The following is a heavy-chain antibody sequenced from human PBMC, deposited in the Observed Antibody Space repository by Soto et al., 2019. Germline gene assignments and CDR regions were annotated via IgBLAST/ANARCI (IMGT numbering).Heavy chain of an antibody. Sequence: GVPLRLSCTASGFTFTSYSMHWVRQAPGKGLEWVATFWYDASAQWYADSVKGRFTISRDPSRGTVYLPMDSLRTDDTAVYYCVFGSWNQYFFDHWGKEILVTDS. CDR2: FWYDASAQ. CDR3: VFGSWNQYFFDH. CDR1: GFTFTSYS. V-gene: IGHV3-33*08. J-gene: IGHJ4*02. D-gene: IGHD6-13*01.